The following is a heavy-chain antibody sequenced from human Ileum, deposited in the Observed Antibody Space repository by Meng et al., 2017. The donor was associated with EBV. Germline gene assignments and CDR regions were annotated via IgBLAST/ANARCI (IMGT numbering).Heavy chain of an antibody. J-gene: IGHJ4*02. D-gene: IGHD3-22*01. CDR1: GCSSCRSDW. Sequence: HVPWSAPVLVTPSEPRSPTGASSGCSSCRSDWWSWVRQPPGKGLEWIGETSHSGSTNYSPSLKSRVTISLDKSKNQLSLKLNSVTAADTAVYYCASSDYYRSDYWGQGTLVTVSS. CDR3: ASSDYYRSDY. CDR2: TSHSGST. V-gene: IGHV4-4*02.